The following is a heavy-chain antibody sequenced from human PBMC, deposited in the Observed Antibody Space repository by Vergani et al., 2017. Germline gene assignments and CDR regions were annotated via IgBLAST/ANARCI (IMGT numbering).Heavy chain of an antibody. V-gene: IGHV4-61*02. CDR3: ARDPLYSNTWPFLLLEMDV. D-gene: IGHD6-13*01. CDR2: FYTGGGT. J-gene: IGHJ6*02. CDR1: GASISSGSYY. Sequence: QVQLQESGPGLVRPSQTLSLTCTVSGASISSGSYYWSWFRQPAGKRLEWIGRFYTGGGTNYNPSLKSRVTISVDTSKNQFSLHLSSVTAADTAVYYCARDPLYSNTWPFLLLEMDVWGQGTTVTVSS.